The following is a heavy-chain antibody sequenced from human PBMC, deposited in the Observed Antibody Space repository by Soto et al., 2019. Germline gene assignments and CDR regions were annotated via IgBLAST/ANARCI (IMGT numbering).Heavy chain of an antibody. D-gene: IGHD2-8*02. CDR3: ATLTDPH. CDR2: IDDRGKT. J-gene: IGHJ4*02. CDR1: GVTFSDYG. V-gene: IGHV3-23*01. Sequence: PGGSLRLSCAASGVTFSDYGMNWVRQAPGKGLEWISGIDDRGKTYYADSVKGRFTVSRDNSKNTVYLLMNSLRVEDTAIYYCATLTDPHWGQGTLLSVS.